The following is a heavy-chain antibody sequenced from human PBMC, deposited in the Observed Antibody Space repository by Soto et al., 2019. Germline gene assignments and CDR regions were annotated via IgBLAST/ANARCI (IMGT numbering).Heavy chain of an antibody. Sequence: GESLKISCKGSGYSFTSYWISWVRQMPGKGLEWMGRIDPSDSDTNYSPSFQGHVTISADKSISTAYLQWSSLEASDTAMYYCARYFFGVVYLDAFDIWGQGTMVTVSS. CDR1: GYSFTSYW. D-gene: IGHD3-3*01. V-gene: IGHV5-10-1*01. CDR3: ARYFFGVVYLDAFDI. CDR2: IDPSDSDT. J-gene: IGHJ3*02.